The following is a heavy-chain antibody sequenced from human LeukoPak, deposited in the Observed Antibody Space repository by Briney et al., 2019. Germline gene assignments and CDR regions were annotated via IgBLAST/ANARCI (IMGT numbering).Heavy chain of an antibody. D-gene: IGHD3-3*01. CDR1: GGSISSYY. Sequence: SETLSLTCTVSGGSISSYYWSWIRQPPGKGLEWIGYIYYSGSTNHNPSLKSRVTISVDTSKNQFSLKLSSVTAADTAVYYCAGGPMNYDFWSGYYRPYYYYYYMDVWGKGTTVTVSS. CDR2: IYYSGST. CDR3: AGGPMNYDFWSGYYRPYYYYYYMDV. J-gene: IGHJ6*03. V-gene: IGHV4-59*01.